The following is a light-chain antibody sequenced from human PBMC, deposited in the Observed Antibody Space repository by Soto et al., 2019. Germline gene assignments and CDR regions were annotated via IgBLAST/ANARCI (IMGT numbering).Light chain of an antibody. Sequence: QSVLTQPASVSGSPGQSITISCTGTSSDVGGYNYVSWYQQHPGKAPKLMIYDVSNRPSGVSNRFSGSKSGNTASLTISGLHAEDEADYFCSSYTSSSTLEVFGTGTKVNVL. J-gene: IGLJ1*01. CDR1: SSDVGGYNY. V-gene: IGLV2-14*01. CDR3: SSYTSSSTLEV. CDR2: DVS.